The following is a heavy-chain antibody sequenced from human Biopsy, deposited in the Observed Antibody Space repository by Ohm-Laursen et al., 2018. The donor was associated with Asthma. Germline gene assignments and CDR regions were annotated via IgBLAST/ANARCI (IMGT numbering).Heavy chain of an antibody. CDR3: ARAVDYSHYYGIDV. D-gene: IGHD3-10*01. Sequence: SVKVSCKTSGYTFNSAGITWVRQAPGQGLEWMGWISVYNGNTKVAQKLQDRVTMITDTSTSTAYMELRSLRSDGTAVYFCARAVDYSHYYGIDVWDQGTTVTAS. V-gene: IGHV1-18*01. CDR1: GYTFNSAG. J-gene: IGHJ6*02. CDR2: ISVYNGNT.